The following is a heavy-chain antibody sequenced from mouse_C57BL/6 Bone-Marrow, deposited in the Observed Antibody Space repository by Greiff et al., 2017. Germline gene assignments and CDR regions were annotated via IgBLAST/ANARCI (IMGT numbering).Heavy chain of an antibody. J-gene: IGHJ4*01. V-gene: IGHV5-2*01. D-gene: IGHD2-4*01. CDR2: INSDGGST. Sequence: EVQGVESGGGLVQPGESLKLSCESNEYEFPSHDMSWVRKTPEKRLELVAAINSDGGSTYYPDTMERRFIISRDNTKKTLYLQMSSLRSEDTALYYCARQSTMITTGAMDYWGQGNSVTVSS. CDR3: ARQSTMITTGAMDY. CDR1: EYEFPSHD.